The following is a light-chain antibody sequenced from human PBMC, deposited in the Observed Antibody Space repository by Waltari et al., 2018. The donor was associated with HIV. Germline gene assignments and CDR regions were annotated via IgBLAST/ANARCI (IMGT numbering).Light chain of an antibody. Sequence: QSALTQPASVSGSPVQSITISCTGPSSDVGVFNSVSWSQQHPGKPPNIMLQEVKSRAAGVANRVSGSKSGYTASLTISGLQAEDEAEYFCSSYTTMNTVVFGTGTKVTVL. CDR2: EVK. J-gene: IGLJ1*01. CDR1: SSDVGVFNS. V-gene: IGLV2-14*01. CDR3: SSYTTMNTVV.